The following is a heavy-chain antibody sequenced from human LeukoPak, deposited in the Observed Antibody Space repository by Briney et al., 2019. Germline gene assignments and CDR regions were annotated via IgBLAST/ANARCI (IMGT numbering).Heavy chain of an antibody. V-gene: IGHV3-23*01. J-gene: IGHJ4*02. CDR1: GFTFSSSA. D-gene: IGHD3-22*01. CDR3: ARDSGDSSGYYLNF. CDR2: ISASGGST. Sequence: GGSLRLSCAASGFTFSSSAMSWVRQVPGKGLEWVSGISASGGSTYYADSVKGRFTTSGDNAKNSLYLQMNSLRAEDTAVYYCARDSGDSSGYYLNFWGQGALVTVSS.